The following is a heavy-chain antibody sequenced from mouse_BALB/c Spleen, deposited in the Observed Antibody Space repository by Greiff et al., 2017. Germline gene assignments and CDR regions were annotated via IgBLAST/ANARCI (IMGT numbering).Heavy chain of an antibody. D-gene: IGHD2-1*01. J-gene: IGHJ4*01. CDR1: GYTFTDYV. Sequence: VQLQQSGPELVKPGASVKMSCKASGYTFTDYVISWVKQRTGQGLEWIGEILPGSGSTNYNEKFKGKATFTADTSSNTAYMQLSSLTSEDSAVYYCARGGNYYAMDYWGQGTSVTVSS. V-gene: IGHV1-9*01. CDR3: ARGGNYYAMDY. CDR2: ILPGSGST.